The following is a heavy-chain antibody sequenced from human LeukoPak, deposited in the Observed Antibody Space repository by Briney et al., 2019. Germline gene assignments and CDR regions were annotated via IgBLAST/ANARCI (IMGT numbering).Heavy chain of an antibody. CDR2: ISAYNGNT. J-gene: IGHJ5*02. Sequence: ASVKVSCKASGYTFTSYGISWLRQAPGQGLEWMGWISAYNGNTNYAQKLQGRVTITTDTSTSTAYMELRSLRSDDTAVYYCARAVVGYCSSTSCYAWFDPWGRGTLVTVSS. CDR3: ARAVVGYCSSTSCYAWFDP. D-gene: IGHD2-2*01. V-gene: IGHV1-18*01. CDR1: GYTFTSYG.